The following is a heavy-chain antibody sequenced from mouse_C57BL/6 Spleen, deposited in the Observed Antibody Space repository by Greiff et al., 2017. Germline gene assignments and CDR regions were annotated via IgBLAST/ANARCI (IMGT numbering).Heavy chain of an antibody. D-gene: IGHD1-1*01. J-gene: IGHJ2*01. V-gene: IGHV1-64*01. Sequence: QVQLQQPGAELVKPGASVKLSCKASGYTFTSYWMHWVKQRPGQGLEWIGMIHPNSGSTNYNEKFKSKATMTADKSSSTAYMQLSRLTSEDSAVYYGASSRTGYYGSSFGGWGKGTTLTASS. CDR1: GYTFTSYW. CDR2: IHPNSGST. CDR3: ASSRTGYYGSSFGG.